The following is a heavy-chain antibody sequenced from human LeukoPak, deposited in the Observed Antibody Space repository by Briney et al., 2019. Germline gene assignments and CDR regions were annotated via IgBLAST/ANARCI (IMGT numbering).Heavy chain of an antibody. CDR3: AIRRVLSSGWYGGFDY. CDR2: ISAYNGNT. V-gene: IGHV1-18*01. D-gene: IGHD6-19*01. J-gene: IGHJ4*02. Sequence: EASVKVSCKASGYTFTSYGISWVRQAPGQGLEWMGWISAYNGNTNYAQKLQGRVTMTTDTSTSTAYMELRSLRSDDTAVYYCAIRRVLSSGWYGGFDYWGQGTLVTVSS. CDR1: GYTFTSYG.